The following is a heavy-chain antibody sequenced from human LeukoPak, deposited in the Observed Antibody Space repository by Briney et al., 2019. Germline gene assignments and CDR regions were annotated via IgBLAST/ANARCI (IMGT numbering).Heavy chain of an antibody. D-gene: IGHD1-26*01. J-gene: IGHJ4*02. CDR1: GYSISSGYD. CDR2: IYHSGST. V-gene: IGHV4-38-2*02. Sequence: SETRSLTCTVSGYSISSGYDWGWIRQPPGKGLEWIGSIYHSGSTYYNPSLKSRVTISVDTSKNQFSLKLSSVTAADTAVYYCAREVEGYFDYWGQGTLVTVSS. CDR3: AREVEGYFDY.